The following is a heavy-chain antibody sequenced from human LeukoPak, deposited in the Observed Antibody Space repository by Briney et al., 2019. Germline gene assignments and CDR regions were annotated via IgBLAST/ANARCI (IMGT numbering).Heavy chain of an antibody. Sequence: PGRPLRLSCAASGFPFSSYGMHWVRQAPGKGLEWVSVIYSGGSTYYADSVKGRFTISRHNSKNTLYLQMNSLRAEDTAVYYCASDIPQSYYYYGMDVWGQGTTVTVSS. CDR1: GFPFSSYG. D-gene: IGHD2-15*01. V-gene: IGHV3-NL1*01. CDR3: ASDIPQSYYYYGMDV. CDR2: IYSGGST. J-gene: IGHJ6*02.